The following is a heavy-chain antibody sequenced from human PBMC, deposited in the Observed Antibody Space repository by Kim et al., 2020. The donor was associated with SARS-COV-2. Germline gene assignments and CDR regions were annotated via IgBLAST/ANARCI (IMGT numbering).Heavy chain of an antibody. D-gene: IGHD3-10*01. Sequence: SETLSLTCTVSGGSISSGSYYWSWIRQPAGKGLEWIGRIYTSGSTNYNPSLKSRVTISVDTSKNQFSLKLSSVTAADTAVYYCARDYYYGSGSYFAYYYGMDVWGQGTTVTVSS. J-gene: IGHJ6*02. CDR1: GGSISSGSYY. CDR3: ARDYYYGSGSYFAYYYGMDV. CDR2: IYTSGST. V-gene: IGHV4-61*02.